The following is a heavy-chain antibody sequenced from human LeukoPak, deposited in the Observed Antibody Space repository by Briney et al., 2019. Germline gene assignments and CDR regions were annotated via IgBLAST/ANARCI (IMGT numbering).Heavy chain of an antibody. J-gene: IGHJ4*02. CDR3: TTDKYYYDSSGYYQLDY. CDR2: IKSKTDGGTT. D-gene: IGHD3-22*01. V-gene: IGHV3-15*01. CDR1: GFAFGSEA. Sequence: GGSLRLSCAVSGFAFGSEAMSWVRQAPGKGLEWVGRIKSKTDGGTTYYAAPVKGRFTISRDDSKNTLYLQMNSLKTEDTAVYYCTTDKYYYDSSGYYQLDYWGQGTLVTVSS.